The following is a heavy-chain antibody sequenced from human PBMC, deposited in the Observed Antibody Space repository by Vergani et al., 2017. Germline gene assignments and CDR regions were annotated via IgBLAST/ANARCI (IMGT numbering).Heavy chain of an antibody. CDR2: ISPKTGDT. V-gene: IGHV1-2*02. J-gene: IGHJ5*01. CDR3: AHSWNFGRRDWFDS. Sequence: QVQLVQSGAEVKKPGGSMKVSCQASESTFSDYNIHWVRQAPGQGLQWMGWISPKTGDTDYLQRFQDRVTMTRDASTKTVYLKMTRLTSDDTAIYYCAHSWNFGRRDWFDSWGPGTLVTVSS. CDR1: ESTFSDYN. D-gene: IGHD1-26*01.